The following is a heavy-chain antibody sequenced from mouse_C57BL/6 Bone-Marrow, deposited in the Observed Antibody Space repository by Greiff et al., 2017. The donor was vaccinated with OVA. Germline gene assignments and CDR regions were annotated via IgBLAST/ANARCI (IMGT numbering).Heavy chain of an antibody. CDR3: ARDYDYDGY. J-gene: IGHJ3*01. CDR2: INPSTGGT. V-gene: IGHV1-42*01. Sequence: VQLKQSGPELVKPGASVKISCKASGYSFTGYYMNWVKQSPEKSLEWIGEINPSTGGTTYNQKFKAKATLTVDKSSSTAYMQLKSLTSEDSAVYYCARDYDYDGYWGQGTLVTVSA. D-gene: IGHD2-4*01. CDR1: GYSFTGYY.